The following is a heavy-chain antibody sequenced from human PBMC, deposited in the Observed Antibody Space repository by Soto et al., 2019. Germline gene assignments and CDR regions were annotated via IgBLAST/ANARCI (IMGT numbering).Heavy chain of an antibody. CDR1: GFSLSTDDVG. D-gene: IGHD6-6*01. Sequence: SGPTLVNPTQTLTLTCTFSGFSLSTDDVGVGWIRQPPGKALDWLAVIYWDDDKRYSPSLKSRLTITKDTSKNQVLLTMTNMDPVDTATYFCARSKYSISSFDSWGQGALVTVSS. CDR3: ARSKYSISSFDS. V-gene: IGHV2-5*02. J-gene: IGHJ4*02. CDR2: IYWDDDK.